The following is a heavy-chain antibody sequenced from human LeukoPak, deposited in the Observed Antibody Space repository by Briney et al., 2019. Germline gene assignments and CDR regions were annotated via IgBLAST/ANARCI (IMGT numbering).Heavy chain of an antibody. CDR2: IYSGGST. J-gene: IGHJ4*02. D-gene: IGHD2-15*01. Sequence: GGSLRLSCAASGFTFSSYAIHWVRQAPGKGLEWVSDIYSGGSTYYADSVKGRFTISRDNSKNTLYLQMNSLRAEDTAVYYCVRVVGAVVDYWGQGTLVTVSS. CDR1: GFTFSSYA. CDR3: VRVVGAVVDY. V-gene: IGHV3-66*01.